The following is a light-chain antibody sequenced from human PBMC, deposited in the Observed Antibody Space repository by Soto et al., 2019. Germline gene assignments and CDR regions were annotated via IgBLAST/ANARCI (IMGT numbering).Light chain of an antibody. Sequence: DVVMTQSPLSLPVTLGQPASISCRSSQSLIHSDGDTYLNWFQQRPGQSPRRLIYRVSDRDSGVPDRFSGSGSGTDLTLKISRVEAEDVGVYYCMQGTHWRWTFGQGTEVEIK. CDR3: MQGTHWRWT. V-gene: IGKV2-30*02. J-gene: IGKJ1*01. CDR2: RVS. CDR1: QSLIHSDGDTY.